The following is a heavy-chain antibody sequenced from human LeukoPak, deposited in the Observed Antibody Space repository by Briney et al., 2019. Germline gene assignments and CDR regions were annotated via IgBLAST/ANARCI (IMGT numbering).Heavy chain of an antibody. J-gene: IGHJ4*02. V-gene: IGHV3-66*01. Sequence: GGSLGLSCAASGFTVSSNYMSWVRQAPGKGLEWVSVIYSGGSTYYADSVKGRFTISRDNSKNTLYLQMNSLRAEDTAVYYCAREDETYGFDYWGQGTLVTVSS. D-gene: IGHD4-17*01. CDR3: AREDETYGFDY. CDR2: IYSGGST. CDR1: GFTVSSNY.